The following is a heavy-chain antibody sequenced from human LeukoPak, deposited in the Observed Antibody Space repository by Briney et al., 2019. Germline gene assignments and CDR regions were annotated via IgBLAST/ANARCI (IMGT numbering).Heavy chain of an antibody. D-gene: IGHD6-13*01. Sequence: GGSLRPSCAPSGFIFVVLTITWVPHLPGKGRGGSSLISWEGSTTYYADSVKDRFTISRDTSKNSLYLQMNSLRTEDTALYYCAKARSSSWSYLESWGQGTLVTVSS. CDR1: GFIFVVLT. J-gene: IGHJ4*02. CDR3: AKARSSSWSYLES. V-gene: IGHV3-43*01. CDR2: ISWEGSTT.